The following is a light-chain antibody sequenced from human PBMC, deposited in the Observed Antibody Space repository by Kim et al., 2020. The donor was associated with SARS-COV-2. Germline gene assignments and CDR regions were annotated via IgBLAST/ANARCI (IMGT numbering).Light chain of an antibody. J-gene: IGLJ1*01. Sequence: SYELTQPPSVSVSPGQTATITCSAAKLGNTYVSWYQVRPGQSPLLVISVDRHRPSWFPERFSGATSGHTATLIIVATQVTDCAAYSCLSWALASGVVF. CDR2: VDR. CDR3: LSWALASGVV. CDR1: KLGNTY. V-gene: IGLV3-1*01.